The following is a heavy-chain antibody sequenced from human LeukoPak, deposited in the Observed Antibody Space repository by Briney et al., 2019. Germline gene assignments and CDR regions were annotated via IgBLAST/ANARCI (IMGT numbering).Heavy chain of an antibody. CDR3: AGGSRRDGYDY. Sequence: GGSLRLSCAASGFTVSSNYMSWVRQAPGKGLGWVSVIYDNGDAYSADSVKGRFTISRHNSKNPLYLQMNSLRPEDTAVYYCAGGSRRDGYDYWGQGTLVTVSS. J-gene: IGHJ4*02. V-gene: IGHV3-53*04. CDR1: GFTVSSNY. CDR2: IYDNGDA. D-gene: IGHD5-24*01.